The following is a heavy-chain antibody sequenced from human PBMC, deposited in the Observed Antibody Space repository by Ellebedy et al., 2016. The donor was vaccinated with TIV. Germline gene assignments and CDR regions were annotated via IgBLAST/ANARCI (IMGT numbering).Heavy chain of an antibody. V-gene: IGHV1-2*02. CDR2: INPNSGGT. J-gene: IGHJ4*02. D-gene: IGHD6-25*01. CDR3: ARYSSDSPNDY. CDR1: GYRFTYNY. Sequence: ASVKVSCKTSGYRFTYNYIHWVRQAPGQGLEWMGWINPNSGGTNYAQKFQGRVTMTRDTSISTAYMELSRLRSDDTAVYYCARYSSDSPNDYWGQGTLVTVSS.